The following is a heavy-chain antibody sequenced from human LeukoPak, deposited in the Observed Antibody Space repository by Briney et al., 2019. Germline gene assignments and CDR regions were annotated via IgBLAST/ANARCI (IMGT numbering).Heavy chain of an antibody. Sequence: GGSLRLSCAVSGFSFSSYWMHWVRQAPGKGLVWVSRIDRDGSRINYADSVKGRFTISRDNGKNTLFLQMNSLRAEDAAVYYCVRGNDYGGPHYWGQGTLVTVSS. CDR2: IDRDGSRI. CDR1: GFSFSSYW. D-gene: IGHD4-23*01. CDR3: VRGNDYGGPHY. J-gene: IGHJ4*02. V-gene: IGHV3-74*01.